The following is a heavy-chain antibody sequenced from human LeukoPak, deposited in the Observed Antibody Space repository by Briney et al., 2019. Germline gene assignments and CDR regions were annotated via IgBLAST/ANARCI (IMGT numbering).Heavy chain of an antibody. CDR1: GGSISSYY. CDR2: IYYSGST. J-gene: IGHJ4*02. CDR3: ARNRDGYNSFDY. Sequence: SETLSLTCTVSGGSISSYYWSWIRQPPGKGLEWIGYIYYSGSTNYNPSLKSRVTISVDTSKNHFSLKLSSVTAADTAVYYCARNRDGYNSFDYWGQGTLVTVSS. D-gene: IGHD5-24*01. V-gene: IGHV4-59*12.